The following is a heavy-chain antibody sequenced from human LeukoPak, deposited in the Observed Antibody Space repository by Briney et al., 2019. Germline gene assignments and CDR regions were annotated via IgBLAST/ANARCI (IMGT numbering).Heavy chain of an antibody. D-gene: IGHD5-18*01. CDR3: ARVGYSYGPRPFDY. J-gene: IGHJ4*02. V-gene: IGHV3-21*01. Sequence: GGSLRLSCAASAFNVSGYTVNWVRQAPGKGLEWISSIRSRNNYITYAASVEGRFTISRDNTKNSLYLQMNSLRVEDTAVYYCARVGYSYGPRPFDYWGQGTLVTVSS. CDR1: AFNVSGYT. CDR2: IRSRNNYI.